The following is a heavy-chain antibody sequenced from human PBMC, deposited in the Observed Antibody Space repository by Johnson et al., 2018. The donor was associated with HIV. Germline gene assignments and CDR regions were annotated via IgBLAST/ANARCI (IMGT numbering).Heavy chain of an antibody. J-gene: IGHJ3*02. D-gene: IGHD3-16*02. CDR1: GFIFSNAW. CDR2: IKNKADGGTT. Sequence: VQLVESGGRVVRPGGSLRLSCVASGFIFSNAWMSWVRQAPGKGLEWAGHIKNKADGGTTEYAAPVKGRFTISRDDSKNMLYLQINSLKTEDTGLYYCTTAIVIDAFDIWGQGTMVTV. CDR3: TTAIVIDAFDI. V-gene: IGHV3-15*01.